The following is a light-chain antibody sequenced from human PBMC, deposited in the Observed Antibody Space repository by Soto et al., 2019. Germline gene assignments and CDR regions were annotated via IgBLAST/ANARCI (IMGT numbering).Light chain of an antibody. V-gene: IGLV2-14*01. Sequence: QSALTKPASVSGSPGQSITISCTGTSSDVGGYNYVSWYQQHPGKAPKLMIYEVSNRPSGVSNRFSGSKSGNTASLTISGLQAEDEADYYCSSYTSSSNVFGTGTKLTVL. J-gene: IGLJ1*01. CDR2: EVS. CDR3: SSYTSSSNV. CDR1: SSDVGGYNY.